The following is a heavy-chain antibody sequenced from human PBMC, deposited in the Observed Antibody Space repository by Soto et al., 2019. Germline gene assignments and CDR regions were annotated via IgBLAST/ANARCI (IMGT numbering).Heavy chain of an antibody. V-gene: IGHV4-39*01. CDR2: IYYSGST. Sequence: SETLSLTCTVSGGSISSSSYYWGWIRQPPGKGLEWIGSIYYSGSTYYNPSLKSRVTISVDTSKNQFSLKLSSVTAADTAVYYCARHGTYSSGGLGAFDIWGQGTMVTVS. J-gene: IGHJ3*02. D-gene: IGHD6-19*01. CDR1: GGSISSSSYY. CDR3: ARHGTYSSGGLGAFDI.